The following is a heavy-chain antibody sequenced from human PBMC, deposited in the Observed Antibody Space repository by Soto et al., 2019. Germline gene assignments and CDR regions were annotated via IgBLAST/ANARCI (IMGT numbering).Heavy chain of an antibody. CDR2: ISSSGGST. J-gene: IGHJ4*02. CDR3: AKDSTGTTRNFAY. D-gene: IGHD1-7*01. Sequence: PGGSLRLSCAASGFTFSSYAMSWVRQAPGKGLEWLSAISSSGGSTYYADSVRGRFTISRDNSKNTLYLQMNNLSAEDTALYYCAKDSTGTTRNFAYWGQGTLVTVSS. V-gene: IGHV3-23*01. CDR1: GFTFSSYA.